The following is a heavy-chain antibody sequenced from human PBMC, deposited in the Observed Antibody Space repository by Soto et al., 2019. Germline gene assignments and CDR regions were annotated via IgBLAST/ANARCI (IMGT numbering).Heavy chain of an antibody. CDR3: ARGGYCSGGSCAFYYYYGMDV. J-gene: IGHJ6*02. CDR2: MNPNSGNT. V-gene: IGHV1-8*01. D-gene: IGHD2-15*01. Sequence: QVQLVQSGAEVKKPGASVKVSCKASGYTFTSYDINWVRQATGQGLEWVGWMNPNSGNTGYAQKFQGRVTMTRNTSISTAYMELSSLRSEDTAVYYCARGGYCSGGSCAFYYYYGMDVWGQGTTVTVSS. CDR1: GYTFTSYD.